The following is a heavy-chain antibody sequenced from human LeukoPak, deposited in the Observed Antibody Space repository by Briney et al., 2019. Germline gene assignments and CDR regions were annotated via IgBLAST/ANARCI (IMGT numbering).Heavy chain of an antibody. CDR1: GGSISSSSYY. V-gene: IGHV4-39*01. CDR3: ARVLFDGILKAVAGPFDY. Sequence: PSETLSLTCTVSGGSISSSSYYWGWIRQPPGKGLEWIGSIYYSGSTYYNPSLKSRVTISVDTSKSQFSLKLSSVTAADTAVYYCARVLFDGILKAVAGPFDYWGQGTLVTVSS. CDR2: IYYSGST. J-gene: IGHJ4*02. D-gene: IGHD6-19*01.